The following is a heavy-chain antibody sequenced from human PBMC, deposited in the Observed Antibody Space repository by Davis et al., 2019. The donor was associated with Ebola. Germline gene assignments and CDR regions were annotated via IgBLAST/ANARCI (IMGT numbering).Heavy chain of an antibody. V-gene: IGHV1-2*02. CDR3: ARGWLQIVTAFDF. J-gene: IGHJ3*01. Sequence: ASVKVSCKASGYKFTGYYIHWVRQAPGQGPEWMGWINPDSGGTYYAQKFQGRVTMTRDAPITTGYLELSWVTSDDTAVYYCARGWLQIVTAFDFWGQGTTVTVSS. CDR2: INPDSGGT. D-gene: IGHD2-21*01. CDR1: GYKFTGYY.